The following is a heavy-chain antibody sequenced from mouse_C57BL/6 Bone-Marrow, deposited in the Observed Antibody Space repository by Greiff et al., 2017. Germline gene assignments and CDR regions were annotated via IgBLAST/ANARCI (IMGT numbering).Heavy chain of an antibody. CDR1: GFTFSDYG. CDR2: ISSGSSTI. J-gene: IGHJ3*01. CDR3: ARGGYYLWFAY. V-gene: IGHV5-17*01. D-gene: IGHD2-3*01. Sequence: EVQLVESGGGLVKPGGSLKLSCAASGFTFSDYGMHWVRQAPEKGLEWVAYISSGSSTIYYADTVKGRFTISRDNAKNTLFLQMTSLRSEDTAMYYCARGGYYLWFAYWGQGTLVTVSA.